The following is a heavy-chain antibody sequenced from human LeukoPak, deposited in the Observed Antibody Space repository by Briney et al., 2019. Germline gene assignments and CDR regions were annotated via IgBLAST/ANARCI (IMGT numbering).Heavy chain of an antibody. V-gene: IGHV3-23*01. CDR2: ITGRGENI. CDR1: GFTFSSYG. Sequence: PGGTLRLSCTASGFTFSSYGMNWVRQAPGKGLEWVSGITGRGENIYYAGSVKGRFTISRDNSKYTLYLQMNSLRAEDTAVYYCAKDRRLAAFDYGGQGTLVTVSS. J-gene: IGHJ4*02. CDR3: AKDRRLAAFDY. D-gene: IGHD6-25*01.